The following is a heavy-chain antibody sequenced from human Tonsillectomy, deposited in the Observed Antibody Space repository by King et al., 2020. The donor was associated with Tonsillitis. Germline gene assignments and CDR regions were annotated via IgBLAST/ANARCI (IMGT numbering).Heavy chain of an antibody. CDR1: GGSISSGGYS. CDR3: ARVGRGGRFDP. V-gene: IGHV4-30-4*07. J-gene: IGHJ5*02. D-gene: IGHD3-3*01. CDR2: IYYSGST. Sequence: VQLQESGPGLVKPSQTLSLTCAVSGGSISSGGYSWSWIRQPPGKGLEWIGYIYYSGSTYYNPSLKSRVTISVDTSKNQFSLKLSSVTAADTAVYYCARVGRGGRFDPWGQGTLVTVSS.